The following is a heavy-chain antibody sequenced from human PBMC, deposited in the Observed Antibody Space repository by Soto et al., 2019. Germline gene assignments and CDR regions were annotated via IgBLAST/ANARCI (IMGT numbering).Heavy chain of an antibody. D-gene: IGHD2-2*01. CDR3: ATSAKGYCSSTSCSADYYYYGMDV. J-gene: IGHJ6*02. CDR2: INHNSGGT. Sequence: ASVKVSCKASGYTFTGYYTHWVRQAPGQGHEWMGWINHNSGGTNYAQKFQGWVTMTRDTSINTACMELSRLRSDDTAVYYCATSAKGYCSSTSCSADYYYYGMDVWGQGTTVTVS. CDR1: GYTFTGYY. V-gene: IGHV1-2*04.